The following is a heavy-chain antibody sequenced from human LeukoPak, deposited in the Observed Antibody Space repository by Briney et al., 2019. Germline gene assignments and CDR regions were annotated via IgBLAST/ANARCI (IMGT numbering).Heavy chain of an antibody. CDR1: GFTFSSYE. Sequence: GGSLRLSCAASGFTFSSYEMNWVRQAPGKGLEWVAFISYDGSYKYYADSVKGRFTISRDNSKNTLYLQMNSLRAEDTAVYYCARRSAARDAFDIWGQGTMVTGSS. CDR3: ARRSAARDAFDI. V-gene: IGHV3-30*04. D-gene: IGHD6-6*01. J-gene: IGHJ3*02. CDR2: ISYDGSYK.